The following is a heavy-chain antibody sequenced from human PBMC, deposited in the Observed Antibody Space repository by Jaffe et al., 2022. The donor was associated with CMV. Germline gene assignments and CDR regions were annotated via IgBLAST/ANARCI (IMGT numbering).Heavy chain of an antibody. CDR3: ARGRAMGMDF. Sequence: QVTLQQRGAGLMKPSETLSLTCTVYGGTFRDYAWTWIRQTAGKGLEWIGDISHSGSTNQNPSLKSRLMFSVDKSKKEFSVKLTSMTAADAGVYYCARGRAMGMDFWGQGTAVIVSS. CDR1: GGTFRDYA. J-gene: IGHJ6*02. D-gene: IGHD1-26*01. V-gene: IGHV4-34*02. CDR2: ISHSGST.